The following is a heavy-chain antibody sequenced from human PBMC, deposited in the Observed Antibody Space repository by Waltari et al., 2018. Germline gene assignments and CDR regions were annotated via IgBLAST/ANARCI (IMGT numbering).Heavy chain of an antibody. Sequence: EVQLVESGGGLVQPGGSLRLSCAASGFTFSRHPMFWVRQAPGKGLEYVSGISSNGVSTYYASSVKARFTISRDNSKNTLYLQMGSLRPEDTAVYYCARLLGETTGWFDPWGQGTLVTISS. CDR1: GFTFSRHP. CDR3: ARLLGETTGWFDP. V-gene: IGHV3-64*01. J-gene: IGHJ5*02. D-gene: IGHD3-16*01. CDR2: ISSNGVST.